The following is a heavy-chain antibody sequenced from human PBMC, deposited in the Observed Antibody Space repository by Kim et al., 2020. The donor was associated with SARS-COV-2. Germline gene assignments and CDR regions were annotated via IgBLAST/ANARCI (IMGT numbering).Heavy chain of an antibody. D-gene: IGHD5-12*01. Sequence: SETLSLTCAVYGGSFSGYYWSWIRQPPGKGLEWIGEINHSGSTNYNPSLKSRVTISVDTSKNQFSLMLSSVTAADTAVYYCARGRSFRRDGYKPTSEYWGQGTLVTVSS. CDR2: INHSGST. J-gene: IGHJ4*02. V-gene: IGHV4-34*01. CDR3: ARGRSFRRDGYKPTSEY. CDR1: GGSFSGYY.